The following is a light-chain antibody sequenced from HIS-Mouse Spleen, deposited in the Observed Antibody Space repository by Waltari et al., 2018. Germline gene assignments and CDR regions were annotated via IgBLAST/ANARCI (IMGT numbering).Light chain of an antibody. J-gene: IGLJ2*01. CDR2: GDS. Sequence: SYVLTQPPSVSVAPGKTARLTCGGNNIGSKSVHWYQQKPGQAPVLVVYGDSDRPSGIPERFSGSNSGNTATLTISRVEAGDEADYYCQVWDSSSDHVVFGGGTKLTVL. CDR1: NIGSKS. V-gene: IGLV3-21*03. CDR3: QVWDSSSDHVV.